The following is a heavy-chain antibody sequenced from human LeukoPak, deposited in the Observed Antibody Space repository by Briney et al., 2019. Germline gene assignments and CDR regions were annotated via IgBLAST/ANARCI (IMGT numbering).Heavy chain of an antibody. CDR3: AKDRSSGSPEYFQH. J-gene: IGHJ1*01. Sequence: GRSLRLSCAASGFTFSSYGMHWVRQAPGKGLEWVAVISYDGSNKYYADSVKGRFTISRDNSKNTLYLQMNSLRAEYTAVYYGAKDRSSGSPEYFQHWGQGTLVSVSS. V-gene: IGHV3-30*18. CDR1: GFTFSSYG. CDR2: ISYDGSNK. D-gene: IGHD6-19*01.